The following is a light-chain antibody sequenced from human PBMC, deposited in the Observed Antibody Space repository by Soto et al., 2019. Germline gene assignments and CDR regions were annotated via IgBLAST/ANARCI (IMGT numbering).Light chain of an antibody. Sequence: QSALTQPASVSGSPGQSITISCIGTSSDVGGYDYVSWYQQHPGKAPKLMIYDVNNRPSGVSTRFSGSKSGNTASLTISGLQTEYEADYYCCSYTSSSSYVFGTGTKLTVL. V-gene: IGLV2-14*01. J-gene: IGLJ1*01. CDR3: CSYTSSSSYV. CDR1: SSDVGGYDY. CDR2: DVN.